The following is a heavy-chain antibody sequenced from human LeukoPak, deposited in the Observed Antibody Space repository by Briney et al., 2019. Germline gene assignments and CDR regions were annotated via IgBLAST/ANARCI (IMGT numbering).Heavy chain of an antibody. Sequence: PGGSLRLSCAASGFTFRSHERDGVRQAPGKGLEWVSYISTTGDTIYYADSMKGRFTISRDNAKNSLYLQMNSLRAEDTAVYYCARDHGGWAFDIWGQGTMVTVSS. CDR3: ARDHGGWAFDI. CDR1: GFTFRSHE. D-gene: IGHD6-19*01. J-gene: IGHJ3*02. CDR2: ISTTGDTI. V-gene: IGHV3-48*03.